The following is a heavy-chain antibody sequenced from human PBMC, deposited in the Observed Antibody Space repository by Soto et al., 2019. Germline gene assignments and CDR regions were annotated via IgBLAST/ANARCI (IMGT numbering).Heavy chain of an antibody. J-gene: IGHJ4*02. CDR1: GFTFSSYA. D-gene: IGHD4-17*01. CDR3: ARDGTVGNYFDY. CDR2: ISYDGSNK. V-gene: IGHV3-30-3*01. Sequence: QVQLVESGGGVVQPGRSLRLSCAASGFTFSSYAVHWVRQAPGKGLEWVAVISYDGSNKYYADSVKGRFTISRDNSKNTLYLQMNSLRAEDTAVYYCARDGTVGNYFDYWGQGTLVTVSS.